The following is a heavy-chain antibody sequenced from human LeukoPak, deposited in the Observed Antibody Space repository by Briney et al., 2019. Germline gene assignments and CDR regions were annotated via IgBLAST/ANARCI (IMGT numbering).Heavy chain of an antibody. V-gene: IGHV1-8*01. J-gene: IGHJ4*02. CDR3: ARGSFQGTGNYVLDY. CDR2: MNPNSGNT. Sequence: ASVKVSCKASGYTFTSYDINWVRQATGQGLEWMGWMNPNSGNTGYAQKFQGRVTITTDESTSTAYMELSSLRSEDTAVYYCARGSFQGTGNYVLDYWGQGTLVTVSS. D-gene: IGHD1-7*01. CDR1: GYTFTSYD.